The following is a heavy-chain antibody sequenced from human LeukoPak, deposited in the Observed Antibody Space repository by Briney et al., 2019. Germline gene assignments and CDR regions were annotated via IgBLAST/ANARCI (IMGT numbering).Heavy chain of an antibody. CDR3: ARGVGSAFDI. CDR2: ISAYDGNT. V-gene: IGHV1-18*01. CDR1: GGTFSSYA. D-gene: IGHD2-15*01. Sequence: ASVKVSCKASGGTFSSYAISWVRQAPGQGLEWMGWISAYDGNTDYAQKLQGRVTMTTDTSTGTAYMELRSLRFEDTAVYYCARGVGSAFDIWGQGTMVTVSS. J-gene: IGHJ3*02.